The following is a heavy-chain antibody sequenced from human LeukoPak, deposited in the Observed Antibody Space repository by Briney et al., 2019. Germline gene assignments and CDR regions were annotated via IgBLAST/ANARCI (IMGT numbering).Heavy chain of an antibody. V-gene: IGHV4-39*01. CDR1: SGSISSSSYE. Sequence: PSQTLSLTCTVSSGSISSSSYEWGWIRQPPGRGLEWIGSIYYRGSTHYNPSLKTPVTISVDTSKNQFSLKLSSVTAADTAVYYCARHWSSYNWFDPWGQGTLVTVSS. CDR3: ARHWSSYNWFDP. CDR2: IYYRGST. J-gene: IGHJ5*02.